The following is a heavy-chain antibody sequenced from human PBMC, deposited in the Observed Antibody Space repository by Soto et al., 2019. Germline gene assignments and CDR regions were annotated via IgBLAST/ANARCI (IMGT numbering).Heavy chain of an antibody. J-gene: IGHJ4*02. Sequence: SLRLSCAASGFTFSSYGMHWVRQAPGKGLEWVAVISYDGSNKYYADSVKGRFTISRDNSKNTLYLQMNSLRAEDTAVYYCAKLGAAVVVVPAAINLGFDYWGQGTLVTVSS. CDR1: GFTFSSYG. CDR3: AKLGAAVVVVPAAINLGFDY. CDR2: ISYDGSNK. D-gene: IGHD2-2*02. V-gene: IGHV3-30*18.